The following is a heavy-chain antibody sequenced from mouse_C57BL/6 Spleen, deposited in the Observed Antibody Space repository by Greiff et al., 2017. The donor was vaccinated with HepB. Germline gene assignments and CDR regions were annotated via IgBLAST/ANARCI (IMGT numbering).Heavy chain of an antibody. J-gene: IGHJ1*03. Sequence: QVHVKQPGAELVKPGASVKMSCKASGYTFTSYWITWVKQRPGQGLEWIGDIYPGSGSTNYNEKFKSKATLTVDTSSSTAYMQLSSLTSEDSAVYYCARSDYDWYFDVWGTGTTVTVSS. CDR1: GYTFTSYW. V-gene: IGHV1-55*01. CDR2: IYPGSGST. CDR3: ARSDYDWYFDV. D-gene: IGHD2-4*01.